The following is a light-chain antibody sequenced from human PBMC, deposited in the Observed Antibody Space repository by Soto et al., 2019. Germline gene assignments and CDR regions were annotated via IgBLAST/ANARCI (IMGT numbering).Light chain of an antibody. CDR1: QSINNY. V-gene: IGKV1-39*01. Sequence: DIQMTQSPASLSVSFGDRVTITCRASQSINNYLNWYLQRPGQAPKLLIRSASTLQRGVPSRFSGSGSRTEFTLTIADLQPDDFGTYYCQQSLTMPITFGHGTRLENK. J-gene: IGKJ5*01. CDR2: SAS. CDR3: QQSLTMPIT.